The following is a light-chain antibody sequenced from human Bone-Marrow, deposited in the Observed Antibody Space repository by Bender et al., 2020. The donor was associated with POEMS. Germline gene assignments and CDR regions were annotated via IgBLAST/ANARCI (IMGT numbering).Light chain of an antibody. CDR3: SSYTSSSTLYV. CDR2: DVI. Sequence: QSALTQPASVSGSPGQSITISCTGTNSDIGSYDYVSWYQQHPGKAPKLIIYDVIYRPSGASDRFSGSKSGHTASLTISGLQAEDEADYYCSSYTSSSTLYVFGTGTKVTVL. V-gene: IGLV2-14*03. J-gene: IGLJ1*01. CDR1: NSDIGSYDY.